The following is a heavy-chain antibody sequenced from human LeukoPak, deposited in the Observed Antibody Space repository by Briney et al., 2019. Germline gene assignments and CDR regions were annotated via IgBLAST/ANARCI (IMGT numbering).Heavy chain of an antibody. CDR2: IYSSGST. V-gene: IGHV4-59*08. CDR1: GDSMNNYY. J-gene: IGHJ4*02. D-gene: IGHD3-10*01. Sequence: SETLSLTCTVSGDSMNNYYWSWIRQSPGKGLKWIGYIYSSGSTKYNPSLKSRVTISVDTSKNQFSLKLSSVTAADTAVYYCARHRGSGSPYFDYWGQGTLVTVSS. CDR3: ARHRGSGSPYFDY.